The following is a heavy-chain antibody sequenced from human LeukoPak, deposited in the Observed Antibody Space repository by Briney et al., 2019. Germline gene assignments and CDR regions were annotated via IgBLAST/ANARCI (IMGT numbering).Heavy chain of an antibody. D-gene: IGHD2-2*01. CDR3: ATDYCSSTSCLS. V-gene: IGHV1-3*01. Sequence: ASVKVSCKASGYTFTSYAMHWVRQAPGQRLEWMGWINAGNGNTKYSQKFQGRVTITRDTSASTAYMELSSLRSEDTAVYYCATDYCSSTSCLSWGQGTMVTASS. CDR1: GYTFTSYA. J-gene: IGHJ3*01. CDR2: INAGNGNT.